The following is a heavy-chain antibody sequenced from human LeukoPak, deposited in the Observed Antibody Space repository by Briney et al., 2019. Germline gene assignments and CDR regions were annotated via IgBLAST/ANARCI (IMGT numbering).Heavy chain of an antibody. Sequence: ASVKVSCKASGYTFTSYAMNWVRQAPGQGLEWMGWINTNTGNPTYAQGSTGRFVFSLDTSVGAAYLQISSLKAEDTAVYYCAISPVYYDILTGYYKASPLDYWGQGTLVTVSS. CDR2: INTNTGNP. D-gene: IGHD3-9*01. J-gene: IGHJ4*02. CDR3: AISPVYYDILTGYYKASPLDY. V-gene: IGHV7-4-1*02. CDR1: GYTFTSYA.